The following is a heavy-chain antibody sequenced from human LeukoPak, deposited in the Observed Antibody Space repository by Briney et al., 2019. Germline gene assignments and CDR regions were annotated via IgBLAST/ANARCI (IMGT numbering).Heavy chain of an antibody. V-gene: IGHV3-53*01. CDR1: GFTFNNAW. Sequence: PGGSLRLSCVASGFTFNNAWMNWVRQAPGKGLEWVSVIYSGGSTYYADSVKGRFTISRDNSKNTLYLQMNSLRAEDTAVYYCARDRNSGFFDYWGQGTLVTVSS. CDR3: ARDRNSGFFDY. CDR2: IYSGGST. J-gene: IGHJ4*02. D-gene: IGHD1-26*01.